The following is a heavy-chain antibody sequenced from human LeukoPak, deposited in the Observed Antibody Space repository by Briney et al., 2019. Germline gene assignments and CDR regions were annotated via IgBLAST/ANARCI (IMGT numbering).Heavy chain of an antibody. CDR2: INSDGSEG. CDR1: GFTFSTYW. V-gene: IGHV3-7*03. Sequence: GESLRLSCAASGFTFSTYWMSWVRQAPGKGLEWVASINSDGSEGYYADVVKDRFTISRDNAKNSLYLQINSLRAEDTAVYYCARSSYSSSSSVWGQGTMVTVSS. D-gene: IGHD6-6*01. J-gene: IGHJ3*01. CDR3: ARSSYSSSSSV.